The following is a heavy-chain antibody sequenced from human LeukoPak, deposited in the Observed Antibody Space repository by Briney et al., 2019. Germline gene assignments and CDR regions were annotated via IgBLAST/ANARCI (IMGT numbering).Heavy chain of an antibody. CDR1: GYTFTGYY. V-gene: IGHV1-2*02. Sequence: ASVKVSCKASGYTFTGYYMHWVRQAPGQGLEWMGWINPNSGGTNYAQKFQGRVTMTRDTSISTAYMELSRLRSDDTAVYYCARSIVVVPADIDVMYWFDPWGQGTLVTVSS. D-gene: IGHD2-2*01. CDR3: ARSIVVVPADIDVMYWFDP. CDR2: INPNSGGT. J-gene: IGHJ5*02.